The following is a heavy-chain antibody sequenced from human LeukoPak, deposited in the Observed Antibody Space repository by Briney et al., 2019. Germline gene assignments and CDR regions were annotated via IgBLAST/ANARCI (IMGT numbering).Heavy chain of an antibody. CDR1: AFTFNSYA. CDR3: AKCRVGAANFDY. Sequence: GGSLRLSCAASAFTFNSYAMSWVRPAPGKGLEWVSAISGSGANTYYADSVKGRFTISRDNSKNTLYLQMNNLRAEDTAVYYCAKCRVGAANFDYWGQGTLVTVSS. J-gene: IGHJ4*02. V-gene: IGHV3-23*01. CDR2: ISGSGANT. D-gene: IGHD1-26*01.